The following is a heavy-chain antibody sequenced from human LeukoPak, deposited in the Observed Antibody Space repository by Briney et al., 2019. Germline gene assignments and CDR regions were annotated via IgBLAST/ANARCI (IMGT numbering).Heavy chain of an antibody. D-gene: IGHD1-26*01. J-gene: IGHJ6*03. V-gene: IGHV3-15*01. CDR1: GFTFSNAG. Sequence: GGSLRLSCAASGFTFSNAGMSWVRQAPGKGREWVGRIRSKNDGGTTDYATPVKGRFTSSRDDSQNTLYLQMNSLKTGDTAVYSRPSDAGGSYFKSDDDSYYMDVWGGGTTVTVSS. CDR2: IRSKNDGGTT. CDR3: PSDAGGSYFKSDDDSYYMDV.